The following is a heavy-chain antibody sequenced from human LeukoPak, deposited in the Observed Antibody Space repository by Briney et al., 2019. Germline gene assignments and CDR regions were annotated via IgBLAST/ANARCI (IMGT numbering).Heavy chain of an antibody. CDR1: GGSISSYY. Sequence: PSETLSLTCTVSGGSISSYYWNWIRQPPGKGLEWIGYISYSGSTNYNPSLKSRVTISVDTSKNQFPLKLSSVTAADTAVYYCARGGGYSSSPSMWGQGTLVTVSS. D-gene: IGHD6-13*01. V-gene: IGHV4-59*01. CDR2: ISYSGST. CDR3: ARGGGYSSSPSM. J-gene: IGHJ4*02.